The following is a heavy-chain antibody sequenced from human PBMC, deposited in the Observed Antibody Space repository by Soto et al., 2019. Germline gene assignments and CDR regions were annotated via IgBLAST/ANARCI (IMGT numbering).Heavy chain of an antibody. V-gene: IGHV1-8*01. CDR3: ARRRIAAAGNGFDP. D-gene: IGHD6-13*01. J-gene: IGHJ5*02. CDR2: MNPNSGNT. CDR1: GYTFTSYD. Sequence: QVQLVQSGAEVKKPGASVKVSCKASGYTFTSYDINWVLQATGQGLEWMGWMNPNSGNTGYAQKFQGRVTMTRNTFISTAYMELISLRSEDTAVYYCARRRIAAAGNGFDPWGQGNLVTVYS.